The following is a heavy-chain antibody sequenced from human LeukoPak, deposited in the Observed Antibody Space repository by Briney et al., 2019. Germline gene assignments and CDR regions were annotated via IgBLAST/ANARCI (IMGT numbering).Heavy chain of an antibody. CDR3: AGSSGYYPPGY. D-gene: IGHD3-22*01. CDR2: IYYSGST. CDR1: GGSISSSSYY. V-gene: IGHV4-39*07. J-gene: IGHJ4*02. Sequence: SETLSLTCTVSGGSISSSSYYWGWIRQPPGKGLKWIGSIYYSGSTYYNPSLKSRVTISVDTSKNQFSLKLSSVTAADTAVYYCAGSSGYYPPGYWGQGTLVTVSS.